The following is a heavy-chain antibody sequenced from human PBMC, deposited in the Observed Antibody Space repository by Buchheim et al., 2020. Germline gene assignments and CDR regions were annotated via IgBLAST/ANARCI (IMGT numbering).Heavy chain of an antibody. V-gene: IGHV4-34*01. J-gene: IGHJ6*02. D-gene: IGHD6-6*01. CDR3: ARGLRSREYSSSWRINYYYYGMDV. CDR1: GGSFSGYY. Sequence: QVQLQQWGAGLLKPSETLSLTCAVYGGSFSGYYWSWIRQPPGKGLEWIGEINHSGSTNYNPSLQSRVTISVDTSKHPFSLKLSSVTAADTAVYYCARGLRSREYSSSWRINYYYYGMDVWGQGTT. CDR2: INHSGST.